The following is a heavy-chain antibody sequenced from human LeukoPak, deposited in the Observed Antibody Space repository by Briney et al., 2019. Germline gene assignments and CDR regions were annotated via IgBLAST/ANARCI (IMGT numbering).Heavy chain of an antibody. CDR1: GYRFTSYW. Sequence: GESLKISCKGSGYRFTSYWIGWVRQMPGKGLEWMGIIYPGDSDTRYSPSFQGQVTISADKSISTAYLQWSSLKASDTAMYYCARRSFSENYDFWSGYYTEIRPYYFDYWGQGTLVTVSS. V-gene: IGHV5-51*01. CDR3: ARRSFSENYDFWSGYYTEIRPYYFDY. J-gene: IGHJ4*02. CDR2: IYPGDSDT. D-gene: IGHD3-3*01.